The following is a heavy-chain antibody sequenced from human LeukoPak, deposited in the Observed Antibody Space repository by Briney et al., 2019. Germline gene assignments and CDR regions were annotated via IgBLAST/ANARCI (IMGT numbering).Heavy chain of an antibody. CDR2: IYTSGST. Sequence: PSETLSLTCTVSGGSISSYYWSWIRQPAGKGLEWIGRIYTSGSTNYNPSLKSRVTISVDKSKNRFSLKLSSVTAADTAVYYCARLHDYGDYVGDYWGQGTLVTVSS. D-gene: IGHD4-17*01. CDR3: ARLHDYGDYVGDY. V-gene: IGHV4-4*07. J-gene: IGHJ4*02. CDR1: GGSISSYY.